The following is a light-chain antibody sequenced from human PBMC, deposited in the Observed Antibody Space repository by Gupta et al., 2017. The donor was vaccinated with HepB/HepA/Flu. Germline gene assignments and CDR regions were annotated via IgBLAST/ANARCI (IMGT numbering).Light chain of an antibody. CDR2: SNN. Sequence: QSVLTQPPSASGTPGQRVPIPCSGSSSNIGSNTVNWYQQHPGTAPKLLIYSNNQRPSGVPDRFSCSKSGTSTSLAISGLQSEDEADYYCAAWDDSLNGVVFGGGTKLTVL. V-gene: IGLV1-44*01. J-gene: IGLJ2*01. CDR3: AAWDDSLNGVV. CDR1: SSNIGSNT.